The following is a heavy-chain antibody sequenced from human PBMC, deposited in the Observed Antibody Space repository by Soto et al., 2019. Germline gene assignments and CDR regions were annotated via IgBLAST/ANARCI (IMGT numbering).Heavy chain of an antibody. CDR3: AKGGRDPLPGYHNWYFDL. Sequence: QVLLQQSGPGLVKASETLSLTCSVSGDSISTFYWSWIRQSPGKGLEWIGYIYHTGTTKTDASLRSRVTMSVDTSKHQFSLNLSSVTAADTAVYFCAKGGRDPLPGYHNWYFDLWGRGIPVTVSS. CDR2: IYHTGTT. V-gene: IGHV4-59*01. CDR1: GDSISTFY. J-gene: IGHJ2*01. D-gene: IGHD3-9*01.